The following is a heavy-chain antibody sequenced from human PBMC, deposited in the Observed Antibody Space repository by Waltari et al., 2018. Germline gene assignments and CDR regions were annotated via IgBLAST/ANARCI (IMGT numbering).Heavy chain of an antibody. V-gene: IGHV1-69*05. CDR1: GGTFSSYA. CDR2: IIPIFGTA. CDR3: ARDLRGKVAAAGAEDSGMDV. Sequence: QVQLVQSGAEVKKPGSSVKVSCKASGGTFSSYAISWVRQAPGPGLEWMGGIIPIFGTANYAQKFQGRVTITTDESTSTAYMELSSLRSEDTAVYYCARDLRGKVAAAGAEDSGMDVWGQGTTVTVSS. D-gene: IGHD6-13*01. J-gene: IGHJ6*02.